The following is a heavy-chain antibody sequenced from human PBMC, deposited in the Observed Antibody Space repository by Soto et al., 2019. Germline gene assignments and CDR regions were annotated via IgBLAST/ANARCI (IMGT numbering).Heavy chain of an antibody. J-gene: IGHJ5*02. CDR1: GFTFSYYY. CDR3: ARDRYCSGGSCPELRPRWFDP. D-gene: IGHD2-15*01. V-gene: IGHV3-11*01. Sequence: GGALRLSRAAPGFTFSYYYLSWIRPAPGEGVGGVSYISSSGSTIYYADSVKGRFTISRDNAKNSLYLQMNSLRAEDTAVYYCARDRYCSGGSCPELRPRWFDPWGQGTLVTVSS. CDR2: ISSSGSTI.